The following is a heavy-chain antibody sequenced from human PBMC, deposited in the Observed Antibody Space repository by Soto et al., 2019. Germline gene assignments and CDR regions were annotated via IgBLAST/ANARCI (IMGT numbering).Heavy chain of an antibody. CDR3: ARGGLTMVRGVTNRPSSNWFDP. CDR2: IYYSGST. Sequence: SETLSLTCTVSGGSISSYYWSWIRQPPGKGLEWIGYIYYSGSTNYNPSLKSRVTISVDTSKNQFSLKLSSVTAADTAVYYCARGGLTMVRGVTNRPSSNWFDPWGQGTLVTVSS. CDR1: GGSISSYY. V-gene: IGHV4-59*01. D-gene: IGHD3-10*01. J-gene: IGHJ5*02.